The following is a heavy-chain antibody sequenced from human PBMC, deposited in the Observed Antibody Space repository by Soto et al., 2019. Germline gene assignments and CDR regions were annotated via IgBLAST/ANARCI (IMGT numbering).Heavy chain of an antibody. CDR3: ARGVREYDFWSGYYKMGFDY. D-gene: IGHD3-3*01. Sequence: ASVKVSCKASGYTFTGYYMHWVRQAPGQGLEWMGWINPNSGGTNYAQKFQGWVTMTRDTSISTAYMELSRLRSDDTAVYYCARGVREYDFWSGYYKMGFDYWGQGTLVTVSS. J-gene: IGHJ4*02. V-gene: IGHV1-2*04. CDR1: GYTFTGYY. CDR2: INPNSGGT.